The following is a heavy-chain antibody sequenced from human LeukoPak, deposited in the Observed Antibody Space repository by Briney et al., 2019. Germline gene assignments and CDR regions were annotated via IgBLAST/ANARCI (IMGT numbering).Heavy chain of an antibody. CDR1: GFTISSYS. J-gene: IGHJ4*02. V-gene: IGHV3-21*01. CDR3: ARDSGYVDY. CDR2: ISSSSSYI. D-gene: IGHD1-26*01. Sequence: GGSLRLSCAASGFTISSYSMNWVRQAPGKGLEWVSSISSSSSYIYYPDSMKGRFTISRDNAKNSLYLQMNSLGAEDTAVYYCARDSGYVDYWGQGTLVTVSS.